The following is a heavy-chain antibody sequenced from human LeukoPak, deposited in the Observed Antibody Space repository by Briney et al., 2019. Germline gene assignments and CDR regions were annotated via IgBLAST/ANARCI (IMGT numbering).Heavy chain of an antibody. CDR1: GFTFSRYW. CDR2: INTDGSST. Sequence: GGSLRLSCAASGFTFSRYWMHWVRQAPGKGLVWVSRINTDGSSTSYADSVKGRSTISRDNAKNTLYLQMNSLRVEDTAVYYCARVYGSGYDFRGAFDIWGQGTMVTVSS. CDR3: ARVYGSGYDFRGAFDI. J-gene: IGHJ3*02. V-gene: IGHV3-74*01. D-gene: IGHD5-12*01.